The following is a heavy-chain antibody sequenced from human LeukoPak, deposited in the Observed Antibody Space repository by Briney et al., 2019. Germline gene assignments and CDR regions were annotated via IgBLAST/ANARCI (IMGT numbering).Heavy chain of an antibody. J-gene: IGHJ6*02. CDR3: ARGMVRYYYYYGMDV. V-gene: IGHV3-30*14. D-gene: IGHD2-8*01. CDR1: GFTFSSYA. CDR2: ISYDGSNK. Sequence: GGSLRLSCAASGFTFSSYAMHWVRQAPGKGLEWVAVISYDGSNKYYADSVKGRFTISRDNSKNTLYLQMNSLRAEDTAVYYCARGMVRYYYYYGMDVWGQGTTVTVSS.